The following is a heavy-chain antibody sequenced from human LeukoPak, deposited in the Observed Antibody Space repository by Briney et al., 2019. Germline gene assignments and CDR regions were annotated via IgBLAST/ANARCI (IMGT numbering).Heavy chain of an antibody. CDR1: GFTFSDYY. D-gene: IGHD6-6*01. CDR3: ANIAARPGYYFDY. V-gene: IGHV3-11*03. CDR2: ISSSSSYT. Sequence: GGSLRLSCAASGFTFSDYYMSRIRQAPGKGLEWVSYISSSSSYTNYADSVKGRFTISRDNSKNTLYLQMNSLRAEDTAVYYCANIAARPGYYFDYWGQGTLVTVSS. J-gene: IGHJ4*02.